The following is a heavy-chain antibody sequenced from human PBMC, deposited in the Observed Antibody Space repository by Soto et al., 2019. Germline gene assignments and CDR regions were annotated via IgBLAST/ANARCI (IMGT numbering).Heavy chain of an antibody. CDR2: IIPFFGTP. V-gene: IGHV1-69*06. D-gene: IGHD3-3*01. Sequence: QLVQSGAEVKKPGSSVKVSCKTSGGTFSNYAISWVRQAPGQGLEWMGGIIPFFGTPNYAQNSQGRVTITADKPTSTAYMELSSLRPDDTAVYYCATGQGGYYSHFDSWGQGTLVTVSS. CDR3: ATGQGGYYSHFDS. CDR1: GGTFSNYA. J-gene: IGHJ4*02.